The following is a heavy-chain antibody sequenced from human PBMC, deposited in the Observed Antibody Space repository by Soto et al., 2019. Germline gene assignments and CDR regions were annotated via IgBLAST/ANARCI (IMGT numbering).Heavy chain of an antibody. V-gene: IGHV4-4*02. CDR3: ARGPCTNGVCYRADAFDI. J-gene: IGHJ3*02. D-gene: IGHD2-8*01. CDR1: SGSISSSNW. CDR2: IYHSGST. Sequence: QVQLQESGPGLVKPSGTLSLTCAVSSGSISSSNWWSWVRQPPGKGLEWIGEIYHSGSTNYNPSLKSRVTMSVDKSKNQFSLKLSSVTAADTAVYYCARGPCTNGVCYRADAFDIWGQGTMVTVSS.